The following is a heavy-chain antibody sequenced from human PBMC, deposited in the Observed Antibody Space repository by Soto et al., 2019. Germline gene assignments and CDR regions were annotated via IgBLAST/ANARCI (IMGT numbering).Heavy chain of an antibody. CDR3: ARRVLTGEYYYYMDV. J-gene: IGHJ6*03. Sequence: PGESLKISCKGSGYSFTSYWIGWVRQMPGKGLEWMGIIYPGDSDTRYSPSFQGQATISADKSISTAYLQWSSLKASDTAMYYCARRVLTGEYYYYMDVWGKGTTVTVSS. V-gene: IGHV5-51*01. CDR1: GYSFTSYW. D-gene: IGHD7-27*01. CDR2: IYPGDSDT.